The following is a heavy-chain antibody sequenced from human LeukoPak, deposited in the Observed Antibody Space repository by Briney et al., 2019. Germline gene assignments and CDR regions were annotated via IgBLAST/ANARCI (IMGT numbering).Heavy chain of an antibody. J-gene: IGHJ4*02. CDR3: ARGPSQWLVDH. V-gene: IGHV3-53*01. Sequence: PGGSLRLSCATSGFTVSSNYMSWVRQAPGKGLEWVSVIYSGGSTYYADSVKGRFTISRDNSKNTLYLQMNSLRGEDTAVYYCARGPSQWLVDHWGQGTLVTVSS. D-gene: IGHD6-19*01. CDR2: IYSGGST. CDR1: GFTVSSNY.